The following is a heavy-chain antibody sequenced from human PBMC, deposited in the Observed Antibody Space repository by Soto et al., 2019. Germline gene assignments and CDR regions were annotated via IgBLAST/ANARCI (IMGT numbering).Heavy chain of an antibody. D-gene: IGHD3-22*01. Sequence: GESLKISCKGSGYSFTSYWISWVRQMPGKGLEWMGRIDPSDSYTNYSPSFQGHVTMSADKSINTAYLQWSSLKASDSAMYYCARHKAFYYDNSGAWGQGSLVTVSS. J-gene: IGHJ5*02. CDR3: ARHKAFYYDNSGA. V-gene: IGHV5-10-1*01. CDR1: GYSFTSYW. CDR2: IDPSDSYT.